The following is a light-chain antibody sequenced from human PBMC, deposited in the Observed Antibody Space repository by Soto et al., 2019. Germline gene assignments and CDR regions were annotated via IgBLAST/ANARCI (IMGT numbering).Light chain of an antibody. CDR3: QSYDSSLSGVV. CDR1: SSNIGAGYD. CDR2: GNS. V-gene: IGLV1-40*01. J-gene: IGLJ2*01. Sequence: QSVLTQPPSVSGAPGQRVTISCTGSSSNIGAGYDVHWYQQLPGTAPKLLIYGNSNRPSGVPDRFSGSKSGTSASLAITGLQAEDEADYYCQSYDSSLSGVVFGGGTKVTVI.